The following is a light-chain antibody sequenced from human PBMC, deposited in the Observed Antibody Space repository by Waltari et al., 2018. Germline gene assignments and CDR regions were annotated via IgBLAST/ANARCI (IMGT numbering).Light chain of an antibody. J-gene: IGKJ5*01. CDR3: QQYNNWLPG. CDR2: GAS. Sequence: EIVMTQSPATLSVSPGERATLSCRASQSVSSNLAWYQQKPGQAPRLLIYGASTRATGIPARFSGSGSGTEFTLTISSMQSEDFAVYYCQQYNNWLPGFGQGTRLGIK. V-gene: IGKV3-15*01. CDR1: QSVSSN.